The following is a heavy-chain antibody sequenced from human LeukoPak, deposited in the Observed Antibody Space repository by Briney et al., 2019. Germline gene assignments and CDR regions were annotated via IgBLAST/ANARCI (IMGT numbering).Heavy chain of an antibody. Sequence: SETLSLTCAVYGGSFSGYYWSWIRQPPGKGLEWIREINHSGSTNYNPSLKSRVTISVDTSKNQFSLKLSSVTAADTAVYYCARGRTADYWGQGTLVTVSS. J-gene: IGHJ4*02. CDR1: GGSFSGYY. V-gene: IGHV4-34*01. CDR2: INHSGST. D-gene: IGHD5-18*01. CDR3: ARGRTADY.